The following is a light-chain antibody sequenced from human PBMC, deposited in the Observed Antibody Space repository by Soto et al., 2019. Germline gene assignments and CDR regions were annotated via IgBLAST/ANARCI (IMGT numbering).Light chain of an antibody. V-gene: IGLV2-23*02. CDR2: EAT. J-gene: IGLJ2*01. CDR1: SSDIGRYNL. Sequence: QSVLTKPASVSGSPGQSSTISCTGTSSDIGRYNLVSWYQQHPGKPPKLMIDEATKPPSGVSNRFSGSKSGNTASLTISGLQAEDEADYYCALYASTNTFIFGGGTKVTVL. CDR3: ALYASTNTFI.